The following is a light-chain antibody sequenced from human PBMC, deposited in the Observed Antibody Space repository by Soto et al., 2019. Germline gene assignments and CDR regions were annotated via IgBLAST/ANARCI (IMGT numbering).Light chain of an antibody. CDR2: KAS. J-gene: IGKJ4*01. Sequence: DIQMTQSPSTLSASVGDRVTITCRASQRSSSWLAWYQQKPGKAPKLLMYKASTLESGVPSRFSGSGSGTEFTLSISSLQPDDFATYSCQQYNSYPVTFGGGTKVGIK. CDR1: QRSSSW. V-gene: IGKV1-5*03. CDR3: QQYNSYPVT.